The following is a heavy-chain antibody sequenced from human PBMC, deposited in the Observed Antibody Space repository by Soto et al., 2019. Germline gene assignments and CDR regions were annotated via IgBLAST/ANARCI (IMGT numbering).Heavy chain of an antibody. J-gene: IGHJ6*02. Sequence: ASVKVSCKASGYTFTSYYMHWVRQMPGKGLEWMGIIYPGDSDTRYSPSFQGQVTISADKSISTAYLQWSSLKASDTAMYYCARTSSSWYPLSYYGMDVWGQGTTVTVSS. D-gene: IGHD6-13*01. CDR3: ARTSSSWYPLSYYGMDV. CDR1: GYTFTSYY. CDR2: IYPGDSDT. V-gene: IGHV5-51*01.